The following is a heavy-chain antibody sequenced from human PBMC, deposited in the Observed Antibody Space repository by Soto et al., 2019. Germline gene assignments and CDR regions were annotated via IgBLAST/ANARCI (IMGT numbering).Heavy chain of an antibody. V-gene: IGHV1-69*13. D-gene: IGHD1-1*01. CDR1: GTTFDRFT. Sequence: SVKVSCKPSGTTFDRFTFNWVRQAPGQGLEWMGGFVPMFGSASIAQRFQGRLRMNADASAGTGYMELSDLRYEDTAIYFCARADDTTGHYSWFDPWGPGTLVTVSS. CDR2: FVPMFGSA. J-gene: IGHJ5*02. CDR3: ARADDTTGHYSWFDP.